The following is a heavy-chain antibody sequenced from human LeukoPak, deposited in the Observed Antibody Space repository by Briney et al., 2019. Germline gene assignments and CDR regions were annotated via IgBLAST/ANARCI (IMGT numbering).Heavy chain of an antibody. Sequence: PSGTLSLTCAVSGGSISSTNWWSWVRQPPGKGLEWIGEIYHSGRTKYNPSLKSRGTISVDKSKNQFSLKLSSVTAADTAIYYCARDSRGSGYKNYFDYWGQGTLVTVSS. CDR2: IYHSGRT. J-gene: IGHJ4*02. CDR3: ARDSRGSGYKNYFDY. V-gene: IGHV4-4*02. CDR1: GGSISSTNW. D-gene: IGHD5-18*01.